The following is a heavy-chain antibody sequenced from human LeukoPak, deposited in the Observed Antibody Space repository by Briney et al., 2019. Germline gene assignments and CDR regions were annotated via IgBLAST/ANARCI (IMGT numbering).Heavy chain of an antibody. CDR1: GYTFTSYY. Sequence: ASVKVSCKASGYTFTSYYMHWVRQAPGQGLEWVGIINPSEGSTNYAQKFQGRVTMTRDTSTSTVYMELSSLRSEDTAVYYCARDTGGSVILGYWGQGTLVTVSS. D-gene: IGHD3-16*01. CDR3: ARDTGGSVILGY. V-gene: IGHV1-46*03. J-gene: IGHJ4*02. CDR2: INPSEGST.